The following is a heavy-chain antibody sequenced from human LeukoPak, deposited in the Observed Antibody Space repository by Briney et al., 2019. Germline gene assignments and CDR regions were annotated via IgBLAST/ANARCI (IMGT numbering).Heavy chain of an antibody. Sequence: SETLSLTCSVSGDSISSYYWSWIRQPAGKGLEWIGRIYASGSPNYNPSLKSRVTMSVGTSKNQFSLKLSSVTAADTAVYYCARVGDQQPDRYFDLWGRGTLVTVSS. J-gene: IGHJ2*01. CDR1: GDSISSYY. CDR3: ARVGDQQPDRYFDL. CDR2: IYASGSP. V-gene: IGHV4-4*07. D-gene: IGHD3-16*01.